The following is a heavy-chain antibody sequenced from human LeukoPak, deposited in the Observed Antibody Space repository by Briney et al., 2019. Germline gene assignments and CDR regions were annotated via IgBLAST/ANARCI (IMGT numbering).Heavy chain of an antibody. J-gene: IGHJ4*02. CDR3: ARGDSSGSFGY. Sequence: GGSLRLSCAASGFTFSSYSMNWVRQAPRKGLEWVSSISSSSSYIYYAESVKGRFTISRDNAKNSLYLQMNSLRAEDTAVYYCARGDSSGSFGYSGQGALVTVSS. V-gene: IGHV3-21*01. CDR1: GFTFSSYS. CDR2: ISSSSSYI. D-gene: IGHD3-22*01.